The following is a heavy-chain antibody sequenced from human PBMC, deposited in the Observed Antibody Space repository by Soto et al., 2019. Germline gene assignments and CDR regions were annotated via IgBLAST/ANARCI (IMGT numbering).Heavy chain of an antibody. Sequence: GGSLRLSCAASGFTFSSYGMHWVRQAPGKGLEWVAVISYDGSNKYYADSVKGRFTISRDNSKNTLYLQMNSLRAEDTAVYYCAKDSTRTPYSSSWYGSFDDWGKGTLVTVSS. J-gene: IGHJ4*02. V-gene: IGHV3-30*18. CDR1: GFTFSSYG. CDR2: ISYDGSNK. D-gene: IGHD6-13*01. CDR3: AKDSTRTPYSSSWYGSFDD.